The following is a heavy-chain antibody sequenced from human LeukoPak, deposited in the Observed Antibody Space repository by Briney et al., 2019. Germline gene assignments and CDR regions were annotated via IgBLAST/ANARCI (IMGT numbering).Heavy chain of an antibody. J-gene: IGHJ4*02. CDR2: ISGSGGST. CDR3: AKDRRLGELSPLWY. V-gene: IGHV3-23*01. D-gene: IGHD3-16*02. Sequence: GGSLRLSCAASGFTFSSYAMSWVRQAPGKGLEWVSAISGSGGSTYYADSVKGRFTISRDNSKNTLYLQMNSPRAEDTAVYYCAKDRRLGELSPLWYWGQGTLVTVSS. CDR1: GFTFSSYA.